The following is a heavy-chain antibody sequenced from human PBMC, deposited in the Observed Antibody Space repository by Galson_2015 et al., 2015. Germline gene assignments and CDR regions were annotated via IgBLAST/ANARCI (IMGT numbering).Heavy chain of an antibody. V-gene: IGHV6-1*01. CDR1: GDSVSSNNAA. CDR2: TYYRSKWYN. J-gene: IGHJ3*02. Sequence: CAISGDSVSSNNAAWNWIRQSPSRGLEWLGRTYYRSKWYNDYAVSVKSRITINPDTSKNQFSLQLNSVTPEDTAVYYCAREGETLIRITMIVAGPDAFGIWGQGTMVTVSS. CDR3: AREGETLIRITMIVAGPDAFGI. D-gene: IGHD3-22*01.